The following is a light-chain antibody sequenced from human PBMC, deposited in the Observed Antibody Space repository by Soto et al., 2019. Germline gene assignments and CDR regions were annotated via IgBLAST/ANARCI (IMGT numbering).Light chain of an antibody. CDR3: QQYYRYSSS. V-gene: IGKV1-5*03. CDR1: QSISSW. Sequence: DIQMTQSPSTLSASVGDRVTITCRTSQSISSWLAWYQQKPGKAPQLLIYKASSLESGFPSRFSGSRSGTEFALTIICLRPDDFATYYCQQYYRYSSSVGQETKLEFK. CDR2: KAS. J-gene: IGKJ2*01.